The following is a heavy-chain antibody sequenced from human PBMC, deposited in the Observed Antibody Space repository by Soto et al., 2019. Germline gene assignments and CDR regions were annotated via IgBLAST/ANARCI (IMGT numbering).Heavy chain of an antibody. CDR2: IKSRADGGTT. CDR1: GFPFTKAW. CDR3: TTASQWLPPYS. Sequence: EVQLVESGGGLVKPGGSLSLSCAASGFPFTKAWLTWVRQPPGKGREWVRRIKSRADGGTTDYAASVKDRFIISRDDSNDTLYLHMNRLKTDDTAVYYCTTASQWLPPYSWGQGALVTVSS. V-gene: IGHV3-15*01. J-gene: IGHJ4*02. D-gene: IGHD6-19*01.